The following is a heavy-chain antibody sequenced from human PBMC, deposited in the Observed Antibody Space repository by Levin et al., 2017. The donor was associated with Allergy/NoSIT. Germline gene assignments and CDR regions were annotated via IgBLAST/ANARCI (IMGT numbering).Heavy chain of an antibody. V-gene: IGHV4-39*07. Sequence: KASETLSLTCSVSGGSISGSTFYWGWIRQPPGTGLEWIGSFYYSGDTYYNPSLRSRVTISVDTSKNQFSLRVNSVIAADTAVYYCAGEPNSPYYYHYGLDVWGPGTTVTVSS. D-gene: IGHD2/OR15-2a*01. J-gene: IGHJ6*02. CDR3: AGEPNSPYYYHYGLDV. CDR1: GGSISGSTFY. CDR2: FYYSGDT.